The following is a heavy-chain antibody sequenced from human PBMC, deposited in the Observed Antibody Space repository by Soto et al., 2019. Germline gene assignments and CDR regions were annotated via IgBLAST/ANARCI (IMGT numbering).Heavy chain of an antibody. CDR2: IYYSGST. J-gene: IGHJ4*02. D-gene: IGHD6-19*01. V-gene: IGHV4-39*01. Sequence: QLQESGPGLVKPSETLSLTCTVSGGSISSSSYYWGWIRQPPGKGLEWIGSIYYSGSTYYNPSLKSRVTISVDTSKNQFSLKLSSVTAADTAVYYCASPIIPGIAVAGDAGWGQGTLVTVSS. CDR1: GGSISSSSYY. CDR3: ASPIIPGIAVAGDAG.